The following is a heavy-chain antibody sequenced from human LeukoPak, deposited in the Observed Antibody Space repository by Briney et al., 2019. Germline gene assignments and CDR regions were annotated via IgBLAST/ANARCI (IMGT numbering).Heavy chain of an antibody. CDR2: INTNTGNR. CDR1: GYTFTRYA. CDR3: AREANYDSSGYYTKGDYYYYYYMDV. J-gene: IGHJ6*03. Sequence: ASVKVSCKASGYTFTRYAMNWVRQAPGQGLEWMGWINTNTGNRTYAQGFTGRFVFSLDTSVSTAYLQISSLKAEDTAVYYCAREANYDSSGYYTKGDYYYYYYMDVWGKGTTVTVSS. D-gene: IGHD3-22*01. V-gene: IGHV7-4-1*02.